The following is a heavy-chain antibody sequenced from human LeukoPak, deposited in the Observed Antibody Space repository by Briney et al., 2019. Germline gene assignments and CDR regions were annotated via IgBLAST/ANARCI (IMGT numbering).Heavy chain of an antibody. Sequence: GGSLRLSCAASGFTFSSYAMSWVRQAPGRGLEWVSAISGSGGSTYYADSVKGRFTISRDNSKNTLYLQMNSLRAEDTAVYYCATVVGRSPFDYWGQGTLVTVSS. D-gene: IGHD2-15*01. CDR2: ISGSGGST. CDR3: ATVVGRSPFDY. CDR1: GFTFSSYA. V-gene: IGHV3-23*01. J-gene: IGHJ4*02.